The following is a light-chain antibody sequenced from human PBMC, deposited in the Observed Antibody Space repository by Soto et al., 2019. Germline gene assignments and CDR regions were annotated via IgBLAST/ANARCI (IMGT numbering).Light chain of an antibody. V-gene: IGLV3-1*01. CDR3: QAWGSSTAV. CDR2: QNT. J-gene: IGLJ2*01. CDR1: KLGDKY. Sequence: SYELTQPPSVSVSPGQTASITCSGDKLGDKYACWYQQKPGQSPVLVIYQNTKRPSGIPERFSGSSSGNTATLTISGTQAMDVADYYCQAWGSSTAVFGGGTKLTVL.